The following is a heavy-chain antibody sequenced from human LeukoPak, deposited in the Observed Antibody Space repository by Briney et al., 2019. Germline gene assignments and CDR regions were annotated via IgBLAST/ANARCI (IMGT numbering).Heavy chain of an antibody. V-gene: IGHV3-74*01. CDR1: GFTFSSYW. CDR3: AKVSGSYTFDP. Sequence: GGSLRLSCAASGFTFSSYWMHWVRQAPGKGLVWVSRINSDGSSTSYADSVKGRFTISRDNSKNTLYLQMNSLRAEDTAVYYCAKVSGSYTFDPWGQGTLVTVSS. J-gene: IGHJ5*02. CDR2: INSDGSST. D-gene: IGHD1-26*01.